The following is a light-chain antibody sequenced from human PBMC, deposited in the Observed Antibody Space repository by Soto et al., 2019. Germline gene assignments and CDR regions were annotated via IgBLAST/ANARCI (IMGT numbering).Light chain of an antibody. CDR3: SSYTSSSTLEVV. Sequence: QSVLTQPASVSGSPGQSITISCTGTSSDVGGYNYVSWYQQHPGKAPKLMIYEVSNRPSGVSNRFSGSKSGNTASLTISGLQAEDEADYYCSSYTSSSTLEVVFGGGTKLIVL. J-gene: IGLJ2*01. CDR2: EVS. V-gene: IGLV2-14*01. CDR1: SSDVGGYNY.